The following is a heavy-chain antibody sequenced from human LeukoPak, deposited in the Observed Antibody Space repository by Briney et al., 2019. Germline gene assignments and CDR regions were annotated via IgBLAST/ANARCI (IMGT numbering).Heavy chain of an antibody. Sequence: ASVKVSCKASGYTFTNYGVSWVRQAPGQGLEWMGWISAYNGNTDYAQKLQGRVTMTTDTSTSTAYMELRSLRSDDTAVYYCAIERGRAYDSSGYIYYYYYGMDVWGQGTTVTVSS. CDR2: ISAYNGNT. V-gene: IGHV1-18*01. D-gene: IGHD3-22*01. CDR3: AIERGRAYDSSGYIYYYYYGMDV. J-gene: IGHJ6*02. CDR1: GYTFTNYG.